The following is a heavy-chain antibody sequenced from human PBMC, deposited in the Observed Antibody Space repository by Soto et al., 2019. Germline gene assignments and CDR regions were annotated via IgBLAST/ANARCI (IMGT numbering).Heavy chain of an antibody. J-gene: IGHJ4*02. D-gene: IGHD4-17*01. CDR2: ISYDGSNK. V-gene: IGHV3-30-3*01. CDR3: ARDLYGDYPFDY. CDR1: GFTFSSYA. Sequence: QVQLVESGGGVVQPGRSLRLSCAASGFTFSSYAMHWVRQAPGKGLEWVAVISYDGSNKYYADSVQGRFTISRDNSKNTLYLQMNSLRAEDTAVYYCARDLYGDYPFDYWGQGTLVTVSS.